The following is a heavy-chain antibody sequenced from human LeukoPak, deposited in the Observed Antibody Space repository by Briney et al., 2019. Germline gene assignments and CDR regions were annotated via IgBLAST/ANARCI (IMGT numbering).Heavy chain of an antibody. CDR2: IYYSGST. V-gene: IGHV4-39*07. D-gene: IGHD3-9*01. CDR3: ARENYDILTGYDY. CDR1: GGSISSSSYY. J-gene: IGHJ4*02. Sequence: SETLSLTCTVSGGSISSSSYYWGWIRQPPGKGLEWIGSIYYSGSTYYNPSLKSRVTISVDTSKNQFSLKLSSVTAADTAVYYCARENYDILTGYDYWGQGTLVTVSS.